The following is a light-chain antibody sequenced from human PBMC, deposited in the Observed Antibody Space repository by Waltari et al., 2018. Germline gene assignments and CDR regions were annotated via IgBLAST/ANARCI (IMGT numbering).Light chain of an antibody. J-gene: IGLJ3*02. CDR1: SSNIGSNY. Sequence: QSVLTQPPSASGTPGQRVTISCSGSSSNIGSNYVYWYQQPPGTAPNVPSCRKNRRPSGVPDRFSGSKSGTSASLAISGLRSEDEADYYCAAWDDSLSGWVFGGGTKLTVL. CDR2: RKN. CDR3: AAWDDSLSGWV. V-gene: IGLV1-47*01.